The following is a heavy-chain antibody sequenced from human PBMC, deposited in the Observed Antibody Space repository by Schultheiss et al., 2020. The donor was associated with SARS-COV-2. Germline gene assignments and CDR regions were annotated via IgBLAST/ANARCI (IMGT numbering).Heavy chain of an antibody. CDR3: ARGLRSGYRTVDY. CDR2: ISSSSSYT. V-gene: IGHV3-11*06. CDR1: GFTFGDFA. J-gene: IGHJ4*02. Sequence: GGSLRLSCTASGFTFGDFAMSWFRQAPGKGLEWVSYISSSSSYTNYADSVKGRFTISRDNAKNTLYLQMNSLRAEDTAVYYCARGLRSGYRTVDYWGQGTLVTVSS. D-gene: IGHD3-3*01.